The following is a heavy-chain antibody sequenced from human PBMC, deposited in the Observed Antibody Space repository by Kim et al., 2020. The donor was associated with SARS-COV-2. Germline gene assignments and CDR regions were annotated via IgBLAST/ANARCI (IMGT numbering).Heavy chain of an antibody. CDR1: GFTFGSYA. Sequence: GGSLRLSCAASGFTFGSYAMHWVRQAPGKGLEWVSCISWSGGSIYYADSVKGRFTISRDNAKNSLYLQMNSLRAEDTALYYCAKVMDACSGYPHLDYWGQGTLVTVSS. D-gene: IGHD2-15*01. V-gene: IGHV3-9*01. CDR3: AKVMDACSGYPHLDY. CDR2: ISWSGGSI. J-gene: IGHJ4*02.